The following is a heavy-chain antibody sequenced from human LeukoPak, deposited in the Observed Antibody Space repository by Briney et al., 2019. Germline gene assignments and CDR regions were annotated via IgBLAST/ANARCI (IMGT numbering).Heavy chain of an antibody. CDR2: INPNSGGT. Sequence: GASVKVSCKASGYTFTGYYMHWGRQAPGQGLEWMGWINPNSGGTNYAQKFQGRVTMTRDTSISTAYMELSRLRSDDTAVYYCARVRVGATAADAFDIWGQGTMVTVSS. V-gene: IGHV1-2*02. D-gene: IGHD1-26*01. CDR3: ARVRVGATAADAFDI. J-gene: IGHJ3*02. CDR1: GYTFTGYY.